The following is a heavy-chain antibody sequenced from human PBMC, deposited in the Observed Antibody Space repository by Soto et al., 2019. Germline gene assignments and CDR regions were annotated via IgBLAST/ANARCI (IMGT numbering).Heavy chain of an antibody. Sequence: PGGSLRLSCAASGFTFSSYEMDWVRQAPGKGLEWVSYISSSGSTIYYADSVKGRFTISRDNAKNSLYLQMNSLRAEDTAVYYCARRKVSSSSRAFDIWGQGTMVTVS. CDR1: GFTFSSYE. CDR3: ARRKVSSSSRAFDI. J-gene: IGHJ3*02. D-gene: IGHD6-6*01. CDR2: ISSSGSTI. V-gene: IGHV3-48*03.